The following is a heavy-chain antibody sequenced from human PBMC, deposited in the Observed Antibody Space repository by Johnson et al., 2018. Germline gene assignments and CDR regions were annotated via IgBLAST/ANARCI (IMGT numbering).Heavy chain of an antibody. CDR1: GFTFSSYD. J-gene: IGHJ6*02. D-gene: IGHD3-3*01. CDR3: ARDWYHTILGVVNGRDV. V-gene: IGHV3-13*01. CDR2: LGTAGDT. Sequence: EVQLVESGGGLVQPGGSLRLSCAASGFTFSSYDMHWVRQAPGKGLEWVSTLGTAGDTYYAGSVKDRFPISREKAKNSFYLQMNSLRAGDTAGYYCARDWYHTILGVVNGRDVWGQGTTVTVSS.